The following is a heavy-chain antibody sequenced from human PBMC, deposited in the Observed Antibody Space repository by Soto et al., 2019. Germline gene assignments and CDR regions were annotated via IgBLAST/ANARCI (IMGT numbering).Heavy chain of an antibody. CDR1: GGTFSSHA. D-gene: IGHD4-17*01. CDR3: ARGYGDYYYYGMDV. Sequence: ASVKVSCKASGGTFSSHAISWVRQAPGQGLEWMGGIIPIFGTANYAQKFQGRVTITADKSTSTAYMELSSLRSEDTAVYKCARGYGDYYYYGMDVWGQGTTVTVSS. J-gene: IGHJ6*02. CDR2: IIPIFGTA. V-gene: IGHV1-69*06.